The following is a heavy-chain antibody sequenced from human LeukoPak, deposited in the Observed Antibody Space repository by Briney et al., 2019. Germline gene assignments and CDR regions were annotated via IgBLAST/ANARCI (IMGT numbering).Heavy chain of an antibody. D-gene: IGHD6-6*01. CDR2: MNPNSGNT. V-gene: IGHV1-8*01. Sequence: GASVKVSCKASGYTFTSYDINWVRQATGQGLEWMGWMNPNSGNTGYAQKFQGRVTMTRNTSISTAYMELSSLRSEDTAVYYCARGTTKAAQGTYYYYGMDVWGQGTTVTVSS. CDR1: GYTFTSYD. J-gene: IGHJ6*02. CDR3: ARGTTKAAQGTYYYYGMDV.